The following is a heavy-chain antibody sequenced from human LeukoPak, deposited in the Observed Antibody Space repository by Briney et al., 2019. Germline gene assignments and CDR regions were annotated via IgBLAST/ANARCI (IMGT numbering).Heavy chain of an antibody. CDR3: ARDAEGYSSSWYPFFDY. CDR2: INPNSGGT. Sequence: ASVKVSCKASGYTFTGYYMHWVRQAPGQGLEWMGWINPNSGGTNYAQKFQGWVTMTRDTSISTAYMELSRLRSDDTAVYYCARDAEGYSSSWYPFFDYWGQGTLVTVSS. D-gene: IGHD6-13*01. V-gene: IGHV1-2*04. CDR1: GYTFTGYY. J-gene: IGHJ4*02.